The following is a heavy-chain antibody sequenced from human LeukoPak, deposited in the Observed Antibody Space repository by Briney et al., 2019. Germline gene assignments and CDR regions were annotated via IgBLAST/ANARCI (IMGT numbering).Heavy chain of an antibody. Sequence: AGGSLRLSCAASGFAFSTYGMNWVRQAPGKGLEWVSAICSNDNNTYYANSVKGRFTISRDNSKNTLSLQLNSLRAEDTAVYYCAKGTSSSCYSAPNYWGQGTLVTVSS. CDR3: AKGTSSSCYSAPNY. CDR1: GFAFSTYG. V-gene: IGHV3-23*01. D-gene: IGHD2-15*01. CDR2: ICSNDNNT. J-gene: IGHJ4*02.